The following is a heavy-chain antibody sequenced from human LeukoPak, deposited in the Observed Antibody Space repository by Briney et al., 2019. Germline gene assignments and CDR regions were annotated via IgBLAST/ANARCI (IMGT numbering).Heavy chain of an antibody. J-gene: IGHJ4*02. Sequence: PGRSLRLSCAASGFTFRSYAMHWVRQAPCKGLEWVAAISYDGSNKHYADSGKGRFTISRDNSKNTLYLQMNSLGAEDTSMYYCAKAFGYSDYEDWGQGTLVTVSA. CDR1: GFTFRSYA. V-gene: IGHV3-30*04. CDR2: ISYDGSNK. CDR3: AKAFGYSDYED. D-gene: IGHD5-12*01.